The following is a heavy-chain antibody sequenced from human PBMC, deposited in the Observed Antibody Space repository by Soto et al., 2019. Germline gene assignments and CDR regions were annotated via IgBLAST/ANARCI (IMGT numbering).Heavy chain of an antibody. V-gene: IGHV3-23*01. CDR1: GFTFSSYA. J-gene: IGHJ3*02. Sequence: GGSLRLSCSASGFTFSSYAMSWVRQAPGKGLEWVSAISGSGGSTYYADSVKGRFTISRDNSKNTLYLQMNSLRAEDTAVYYCAKGDIRLGYCSSTSCPPYAFDIWGQGTMVIVSS. D-gene: IGHD2-2*01. CDR2: ISGSGGST. CDR3: AKGDIRLGYCSSTSCPPYAFDI.